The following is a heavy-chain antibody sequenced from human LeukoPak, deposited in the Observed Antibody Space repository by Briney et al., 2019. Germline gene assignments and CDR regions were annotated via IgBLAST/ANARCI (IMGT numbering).Heavy chain of an antibody. CDR3: ARGTSYDFDY. V-gene: IGHV3-66*01. J-gene: IGHJ4*02. Sequence: GGSLRLSCAASGFTVSGGYMTWVRQAPGKGLEWVSVIYSGGSTYYVDSMKGRFTISRDNSKNTLYLQMNSLRAEDTAVYYCARGTSYDFDYWGQGTLVTVSS. CDR2: IYSGGST. D-gene: IGHD1-26*01. CDR1: GFTVSGGY.